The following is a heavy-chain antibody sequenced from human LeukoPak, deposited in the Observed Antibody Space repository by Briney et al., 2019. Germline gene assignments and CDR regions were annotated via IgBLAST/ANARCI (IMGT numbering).Heavy chain of an antibody. CDR1: GFTVSSNY. CDR2: IYSGGST. V-gene: IGHV3-66*01. CDR3: ARTGRDYGGKPITYYYYGMDV. D-gene: IGHD4-23*01. J-gene: IGHJ6*02. Sequence: PGGSLRLSCAAPGFTVSSNYMSWVRQAPGKGLEWVSVIYSGGSTYYADSVKGRFTISRDNSKNTLYLQMNSLRAEDTAVYYCARTGRDYGGKPITYYYYGMDVWGQGTTVTVSS.